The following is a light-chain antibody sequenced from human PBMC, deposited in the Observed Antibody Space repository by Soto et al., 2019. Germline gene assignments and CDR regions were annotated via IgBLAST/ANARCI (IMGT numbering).Light chain of an antibody. CDR3: QHYGRSAYT. Sequence: EIVLTQSPGTLSLSPGERATLSCRASQSVSSNYLAWYQQKPGQAPRLLIYGATSRATGIPERFSGSGSGTAFTLTISRLETEDFAVYYCQHYGRSAYTFGQGTTLEIK. CDR1: QSVSSNY. J-gene: IGKJ2*01. CDR2: GAT. V-gene: IGKV3-20*01.